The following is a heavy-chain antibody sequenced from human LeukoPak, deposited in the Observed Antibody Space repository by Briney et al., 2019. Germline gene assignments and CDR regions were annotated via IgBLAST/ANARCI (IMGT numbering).Heavy chain of an antibody. J-gene: IGHJ6*03. Sequence: GGSLRLSRALSGFSLNSYNMNWVRQAPGKGLEWVSSMSSDSYIYYADSVKGRFTISRDNAKNSLYLQMNSLRAEDTAVYYCARNYYYYYMDVWGKGTTVTVSS. CDR2: MSSDSYI. V-gene: IGHV3-21*01. CDR1: GFSLNSYN. CDR3: ARNYYYYYMDV.